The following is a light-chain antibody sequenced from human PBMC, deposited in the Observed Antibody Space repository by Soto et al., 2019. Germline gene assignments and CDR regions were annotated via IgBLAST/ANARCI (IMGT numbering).Light chain of an antibody. CDR2: DVS. J-gene: IGLJ2*01. Sequence: QSVLTQPASVSGSPGQSITISCTGTSSDVGGYNYVSWYQQHPGKAPKLMIYDVSNRPSGVSNRFSGSKSGNTASLTISGLQAEDEADYYCSSYTSSLDVFGGGTKLTVL. CDR1: SSDVGGYNY. CDR3: SSYTSSLDV. V-gene: IGLV2-14*01.